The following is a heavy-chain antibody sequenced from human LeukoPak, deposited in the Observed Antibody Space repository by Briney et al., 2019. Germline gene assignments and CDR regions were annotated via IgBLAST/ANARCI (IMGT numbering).Heavy chain of an antibody. Sequence: GGSLRVSCAASGFTFSSYAMHWVRQAPGKGMEWVAVTSYDGSDKYYADSVKGRFTISRDNSQKTLYLQMNSLRAEGTAVYYCARDRQYCSSTIYYGYYYYSMDVWGKGTTVTVSS. D-gene: IGHD2-2*01. CDR3: ARDRQYCSSTIYYGYYYYSMDV. J-gene: IGHJ6*03. CDR1: GFTFSSYA. CDR2: TSYDGSDK. V-gene: IGHV3-30-3*01.